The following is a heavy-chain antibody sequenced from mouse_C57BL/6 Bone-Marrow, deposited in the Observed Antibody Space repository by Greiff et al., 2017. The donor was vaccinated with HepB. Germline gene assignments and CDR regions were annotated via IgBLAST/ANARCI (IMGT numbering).Heavy chain of an antibody. J-gene: IGHJ3*01. D-gene: IGHD1-1*01. CDR2: INPNNGGT. V-gene: IGHV1-26*01. CDR1: GYTFTDYY. Sequence: VQLQQSGPELVKPGASVKISCKASGYTFTDYYMNWVKQSHGKSLEWIGDINPNNGGTSYNQKFKGKATLTVDKSSSTAYMELRSLTSEDSAVYYCATVYGSSTWFAYWGQGTLVTVSA. CDR3: ATVYGSSTWFAY.